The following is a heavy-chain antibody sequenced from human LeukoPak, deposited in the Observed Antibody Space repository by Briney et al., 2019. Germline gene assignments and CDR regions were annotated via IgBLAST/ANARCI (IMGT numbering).Heavy chain of an antibody. CDR2: IKQDGSEK. Sequence: GGSLRLSCGASGFTFSSNWMTWVRQAPGKGLEWVANIKQDGSEKNYVDSVKGRFTISRDNAKNSLYLQMNSLRAEDTAVYYCARQRFGDVWGKGTTATVSS. J-gene: IGHJ6*04. CDR1: GFTFSSNW. D-gene: IGHD3-3*01. CDR3: ARQRFGDV. V-gene: IGHV3-7*02.